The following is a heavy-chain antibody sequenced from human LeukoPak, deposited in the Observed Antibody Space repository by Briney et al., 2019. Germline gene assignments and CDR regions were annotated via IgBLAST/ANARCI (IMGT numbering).Heavy chain of an antibody. CDR1: GFTVSSNY. V-gene: IGHV3-53*01. D-gene: IGHD4-17*01. CDR2: IYSGGST. Sequence: PGGSLRLSCAAFGFTVSSNYMSWVRQAPGKGLEWVSVIYSGGSTYYADSVKGRFTISRDNSKNTLYLQMNSLRAEDTAVYYCASYGDYAYWGQGTLVTVSS. J-gene: IGHJ4*02. CDR3: ASYGDYAY.